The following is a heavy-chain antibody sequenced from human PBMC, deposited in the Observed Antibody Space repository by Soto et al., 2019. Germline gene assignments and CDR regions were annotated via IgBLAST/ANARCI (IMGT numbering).Heavy chain of an antibody. CDR2: ISAYNGNT. CDR1: GYTFTSYG. V-gene: IGHV1-18*04. Sequence: GASVKVSCKASGYTFTSYGISWVRQAPGQGLEWMGWISAYNGNTNYAQKLQGRVTMTTDTSTSTAYMELRSLRSDDTAVYYCARDEYCSSTSCLYDYYYGMDVWGQGTTVTVSS. J-gene: IGHJ6*02. D-gene: IGHD2-2*01. CDR3: ARDEYCSSTSCLYDYYYGMDV.